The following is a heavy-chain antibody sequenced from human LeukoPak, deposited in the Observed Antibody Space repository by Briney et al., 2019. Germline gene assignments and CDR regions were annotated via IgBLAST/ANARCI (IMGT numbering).Heavy chain of an antibody. Sequence: SETLSLTCAVYGGSFSGYYWSWIRQPPGKGLEWIGEINHSGSTNYNPSLKSRVTISVDTSKNQFSLKLSSVTAADTAVYYCAGGPRDLSIFGVVTAPNPGMDVWGKGTTVTVSS. CDR2: INHSGST. D-gene: IGHD3-3*01. CDR1: GGSFSGYY. J-gene: IGHJ6*04. V-gene: IGHV4-34*01. CDR3: AGGPRDLSIFGVVTAPNPGMDV.